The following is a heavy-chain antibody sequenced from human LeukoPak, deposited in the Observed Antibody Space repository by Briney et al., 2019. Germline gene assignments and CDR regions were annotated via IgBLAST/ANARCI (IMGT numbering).Heavy chain of an antibody. D-gene: IGHD6-19*01. CDR3: ARLPTHSSGWYPYIRRWGSYFDY. J-gene: IGHJ4*02. CDR1: GGSISSGSYY. Sequence: PSQTLSLTCTVSGGSISSGSYYWSWIRQPAGKGLEWIGRIYTSGSTNYNPSLKSRVTISVDTSKNQFSLKLSSVTAADTAVYYCARLPTHSSGWYPYIRRWGSYFDYWGQGTLVTVSS. V-gene: IGHV4-61*02. CDR2: IYTSGST.